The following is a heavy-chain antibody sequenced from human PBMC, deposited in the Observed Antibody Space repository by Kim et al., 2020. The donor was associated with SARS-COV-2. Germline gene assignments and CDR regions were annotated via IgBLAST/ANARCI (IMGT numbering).Heavy chain of an antibody. Sequence: SETLSLTCTVSGGSISSYYWSWIRQPPGKGLEWIGYIYYSGSTNYNPSLKSRVTISVDTSKNQFSLKLSSVTAADTAVYYCARDRGGYDPSYYYYGMDVWGQGTTVTVSS. V-gene: IGHV4-59*01. CDR1: GGSISSYY. CDR2: IYYSGST. D-gene: IGHD5-12*01. CDR3: ARDRGGYDPSYYYYGMDV. J-gene: IGHJ6*02.